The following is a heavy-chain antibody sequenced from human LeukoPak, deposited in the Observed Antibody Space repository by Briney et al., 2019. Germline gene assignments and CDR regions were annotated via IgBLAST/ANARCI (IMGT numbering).Heavy chain of an antibody. Sequence: SVKVSCKASGGTFSSYAISWVQQAPGQGLEWMGGIIPIFGTANYAQKFQGRVTITADKSTSTAYMELSSLRSEDTAVYYCASQDTAMAPIDYWGQGTLVTVSS. V-gene: IGHV1-69*06. CDR3: ASQDTAMAPIDY. CDR1: GGTFSSYA. D-gene: IGHD5-18*01. CDR2: IIPIFGTA. J-gene: IGHJ4*02.